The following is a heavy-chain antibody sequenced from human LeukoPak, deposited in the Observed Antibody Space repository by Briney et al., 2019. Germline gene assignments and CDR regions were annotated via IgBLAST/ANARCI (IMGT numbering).Heavy chain of an antibody. CDR2: ISAYNGNT. CDR1: GYTFTSYG. CDR3: AREFIYYDTGGSAFDI. Sequence: ASVKVSCKASGYTFTSYGISWVRQAPGQGLEWMGWISAYNGNTNYAQKLQGRVTMTTDTSTSTAYMELRSLRSDDTAVYYCAREFIYYDTGGSAFDIWGQGTMVTVSS. V-gene: IGHV1-18*01. D-gene: IGHD3-22*01. J-gene: IGHJ3*02.